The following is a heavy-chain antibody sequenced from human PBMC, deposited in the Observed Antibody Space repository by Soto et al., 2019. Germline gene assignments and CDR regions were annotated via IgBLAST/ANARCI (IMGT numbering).Heavy chain of an antibody. Sequence: QLQLQESGPGLVKPSETLSLTCTVSGGSISSSSYYWGWIRQPPGKGLEWIGSIYYSGSTYYNPSLKSRVTISVDTSKNQFSLKLSSVTAADTAVYYCARSRHARGNWNDEKSYFDYWGQGTLVTVSS. CDR2: IYYSGST. CDR3: ARSRHARGNWNDEKSYFDY. V-gene: IGHV4-39*01. D-gene: IGHD1-1*01. J-gene: IGHJ4*02. CDR1: GGSISSSSYY.